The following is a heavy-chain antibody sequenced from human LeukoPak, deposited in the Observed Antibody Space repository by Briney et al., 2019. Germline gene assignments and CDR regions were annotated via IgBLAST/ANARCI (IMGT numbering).Heavy chain of an antibody. CDR2: INHSGST. CDR1: GGSFSGYY. D-gene: IGHD3-10*01. CDR3: ARVGRGGSGPDY. J-gene: IGHJ4*02. V-gene: IGHV4-34*01. Sequence: SETLSLTCAVYGGSFSGYYWSWIRQPPGKGLEWIGEINHSGSTNYNPSLKSRVTISVDTSKNQFSLKLSSVTAADTAVYYCARVGRGGSGPDYWGQGTLVTVSS.